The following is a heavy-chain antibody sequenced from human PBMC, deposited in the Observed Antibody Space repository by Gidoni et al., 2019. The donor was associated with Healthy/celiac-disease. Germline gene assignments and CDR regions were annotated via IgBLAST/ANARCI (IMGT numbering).Heavy chain of an antibody. V-gene: IGHV4-39*01. CDR2: IYYSGST. J-gene: IGHJ5*02. D-gene: IGHD3-10*01. CDR3: ARHGYGSGSYHLFDP. CDR1: GVSISSSSYY. Sequence: QLQLQESGPGLVRPSETLSLTCTVSGVSISSSSYYWGWIRQPPGKGVEWIGSIYYSGSTYYSPSLKSRVTISVDTSKNQLSLKLSSVTAADTAVYYCARHGYGSGSYHLFDPWGQGTLVTVSS.